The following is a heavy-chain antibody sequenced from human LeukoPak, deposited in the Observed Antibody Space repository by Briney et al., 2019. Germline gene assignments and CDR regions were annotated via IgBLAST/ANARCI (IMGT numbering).Heavy chain of an antibody. CDR3: ARDRGSGWLIDDY. CDR2: NNPRNGDR. V-gene: IGHV1-2*02. D-gene: IGHD6-19*01. CDR1: GYSFKDFY. J-gene: IGHJ4*02. Sequence: ASVKVSCKASGYSFKDFYMSWVRQAPGQGLEWMGWNNPRNGDRAYAQKFQGRVTMTMVTSISTAYMELTRLRSDDTAVYYCARDRGSGWLIDDYWGQGTLVTVSS.